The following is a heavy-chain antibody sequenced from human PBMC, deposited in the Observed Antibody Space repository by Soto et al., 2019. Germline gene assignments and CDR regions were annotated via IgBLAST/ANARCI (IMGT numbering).Heavy chain of an antibody. CDR2: ISYDGSNK. V-gene: IGHV3-30-3*01. CDR1: GFTFISYA. J-gene: IGHJ6*02. D-gene: IGHD6-6*01. CDR3: ARDGLVYYYYYGMDV. Sequence: WESLRPACADSGFTFISYAIHCFSQSPFKWLEWVAVISYDGSNKYYADSVKGRFTISRDKSKNTLYLQMNSLRAEDTAVYYCARDGLVYYYYYGMDVWGQGTTVTVSS.